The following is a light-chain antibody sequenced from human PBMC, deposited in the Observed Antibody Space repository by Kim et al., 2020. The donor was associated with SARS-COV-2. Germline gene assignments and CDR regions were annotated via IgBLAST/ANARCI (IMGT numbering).Light chain of an antibody. Sequence: LTQPPSVPVAPGKTARITCGGNNIGSKSVHWYQQKPGQAPVLVIYYDSDRPSGIPERFSGSNSGNTATMTISRVEAGDEADYYCQVWDSSSDHYVFG. CDR2: YDS. CDR3: QVWDSSSDHYV. V-gene: IGLV3-21*04. J-gene: IGLJ1*01. CDR1: NIGSKS.